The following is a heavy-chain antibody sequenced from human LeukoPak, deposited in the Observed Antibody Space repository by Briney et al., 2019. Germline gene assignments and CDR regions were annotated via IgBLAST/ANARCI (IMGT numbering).Heavy chain of an antibody. CDR1: GFIFSSYA. J-gene: IGHJ6*02. CDR2: IYSGGST. CDR3: ASSSVTGYYYYGMDV. D-gene: IGHD2-21*02. Sequence: GGSLRLSCAASGFIFSSYAMSWVRQAPGKGLEWVSVIYSGGSTYYADSVKGRFTISRDNSKNTLYLQMNSLRAEDTAVYYCASSSVTGYYYYGMDVWGQGTTVTVSS. V-gene: IGHV3-66*01.